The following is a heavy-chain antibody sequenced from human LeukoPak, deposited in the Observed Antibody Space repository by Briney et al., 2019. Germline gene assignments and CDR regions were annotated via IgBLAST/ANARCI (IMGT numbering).Heavy chain of an antibody. D-gene: IGHD3-9*01. CDR1: GYTFSNYG. CDR3: ARVDLLTGYYFFDY. V-gene: IGHV1-18*01. J-gene: IGHJ4*02. Sequence: ASVKVSCKASGYTFSNYGISWVRQAPGQGLEWVGWIRGDNGNTNYAQKLQGRVTMTTDTSTSTAYMELRSLGSDGTAVYYCARVDLLTGYYFFDYWGQGTLVTVSS. CDR2: IRGDNGNT.